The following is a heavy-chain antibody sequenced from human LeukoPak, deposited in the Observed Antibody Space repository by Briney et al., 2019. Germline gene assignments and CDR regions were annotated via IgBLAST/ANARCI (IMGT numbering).Heavy chain of an antibody. V-gene: IGHV3-66*02. CDR3: ASPYGSGSYLAPYYFDY. CDR1: GFTVSSNY. CDR2: TYTGGST. Sequence: PGGSLRLSCAASGFTVSSNYMSWVRQAPGKGLEWVSVTYTGGSTNYADSVKGRFTISRDNSKNTLYLQMNSLRAEDTAVYYCASPYGSGSYLAPYYFDYWGQGTLVTVSS. J-gene: IGHJ4*02. D-gene: IGHD3-10*01.